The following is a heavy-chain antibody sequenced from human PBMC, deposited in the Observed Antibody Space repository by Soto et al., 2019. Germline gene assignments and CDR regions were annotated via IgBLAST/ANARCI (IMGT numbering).Heavy chain of an antibody. Sequence: EVQLVETGGGLIQPGVSLRLSCAASGLTVSSNYMSWVRQAPGKGLEWVSVIYSGGSTYYADSVKGRFTISRDNSKNTLYLQMNSLRAEDTAVYYCARSLRYGALDYWGQGTLVTVSS. J-gene: IGHJ4*02. D-gene: IGHD4-17*01. V-gene: IGHV3-53*02. CDR3: ARSLRYGALDY. CDR2: IYSGGST. CDR1: GLTVSSNY.